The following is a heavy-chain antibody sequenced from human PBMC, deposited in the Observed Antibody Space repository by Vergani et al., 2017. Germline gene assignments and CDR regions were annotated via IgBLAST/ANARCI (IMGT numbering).Heavy chain of an antibody. CDR2: IIPIFGTA. CDR1: GGPFSSYA. D-gene: IGHD5-24*01. CDR3: ARDGTGRDGYNFWYFDL. Sequence: QVQLVQSGAEVKKPGSSVKVSCKASGGPFSSYAISWVRQAPGQGLEWLGGIIPIFGTANYAQKFQGRVTITADESTSTAYMELSSLRSEDTAVYYCARDGTGRDGYNFWYFDLWGRGTLVTVSS. V-gene: IGHV1-69*01. J-gene: IGHJ2*01.